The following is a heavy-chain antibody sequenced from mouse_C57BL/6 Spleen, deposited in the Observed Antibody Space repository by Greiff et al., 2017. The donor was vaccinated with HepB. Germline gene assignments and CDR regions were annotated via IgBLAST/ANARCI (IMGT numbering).Heavy chain of an antibody. CDR3: TRRELFFDY. CDR2: IDPETGGT. J-gene: IGHJ2*01. V-gene: IGHV1-15*01. CDR1: GYTFTDYE. Sequence: LQESGAELVRPGASVTLSCKASGYTFTDYEMHWVKQTPVHGLEWIGAIDPETGGTAYNQKFKGKAILTADKSSSTAYMELRSLTSEDSAVYYCTRRELFFDYWGQGTTLTVSS.